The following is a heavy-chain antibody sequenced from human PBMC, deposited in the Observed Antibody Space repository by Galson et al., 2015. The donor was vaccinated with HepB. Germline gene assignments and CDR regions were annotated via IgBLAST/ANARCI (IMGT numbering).Heavy chain of an antibody. D-gene: IGHD3-16*01. CDR3: ARVAGGFDYSHWYFDV. CDR1: EYIFNAYY. Sequence: SVKVSCKASEYIFNAYYMNWVRQAPGQGLERMGWIDPNSGYTNYAQKFQGRVTMTSDTSINTAYMELTSLRSDDTAIYFCARVAGGFDYSHWYFDVWGRGTLVTVSS. CDR2: IDPNSGYT. V-gene: IGHV1-2*02. J-gene: IGHJ2*01.